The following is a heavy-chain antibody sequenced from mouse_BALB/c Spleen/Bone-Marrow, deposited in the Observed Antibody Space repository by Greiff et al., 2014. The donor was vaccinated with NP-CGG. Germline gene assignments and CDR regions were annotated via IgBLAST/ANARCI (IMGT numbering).Heavy chain of an antibody. Sequence: VQLKESGTVLARPGASLRMSCKASGYTFTNYWINWIKQRPGQGLEWIGAIYPGNNDAKYTQKFKAKAKLTAVTSTSTADMELSSLTSEDSAVYYCARNWDWVFAYWGQGTLVTVSA. V-gene: IGHV1-5*01. CDR2: IYPGNNDA. CDR1: GYTFTNYW. D-gene: IGHD4-1*01. J-gene: IGHJ3*01. CDR3: ARNWDWVFAY.